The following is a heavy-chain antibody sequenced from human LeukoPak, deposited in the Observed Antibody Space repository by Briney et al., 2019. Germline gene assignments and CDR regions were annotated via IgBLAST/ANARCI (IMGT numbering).Heavy chain of an antibody. D-gene: IGHD3-10*01. J-gene: IGHJ5*02. CDR2: IYSGGST. CDR3: ARYDSGTFYKANWFDP. V-gene: IGHV3-53*01. Sequence: PGGSLRLSCAASGFTVSSNYMSWVRQAPGKGLEWVSVIYSGGSTYYADSVKGRFTISRDNSKNTLYLQMNSLRAEDTAVYYCARYDSGTFYKANWFDPWGQGTLVTVSS. CDR1: GFTVSSNY.